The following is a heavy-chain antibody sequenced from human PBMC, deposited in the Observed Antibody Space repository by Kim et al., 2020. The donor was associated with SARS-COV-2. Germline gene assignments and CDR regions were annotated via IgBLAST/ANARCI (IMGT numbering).Heavy chain of an antibody. Sequence: SVKVSCKASGGTFSSYAISWVRQAPGQGLEWMGGIIPIFGTANYAQKFQGRVTITADESTSTAYMELSSLRSEDTAVYYCARVFEKGTQFSAFDIWGQGTMVTVSS. J-gene: IGHJ3*02. CDR2: IIPIFGTA. D-gene: IGHD1-1*01. V-gene: IGHV1-69*13. CDR3: ARVFEKGTQFSAFDI. CDR1: GGTFSSYA.